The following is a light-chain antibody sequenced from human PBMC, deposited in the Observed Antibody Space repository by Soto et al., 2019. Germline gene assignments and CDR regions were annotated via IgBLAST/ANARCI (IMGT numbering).Light chain of an antibody. V-gene: IGKV3-11*01. CDR3: QQRSYWPPIA. CDR1: HSVTRY. J-gene: IGKJ5*01. Sequence: EVVLTQSPGTLALSPWERATLSCRASHSVTRYVSWYQQKPGQAPRLLISDASGRATGIPDRFSGSGSETDFTLTISSLEPEDFAVYYCQQRSYWPPIAFGQGTRLEI. CDR2: DAS.